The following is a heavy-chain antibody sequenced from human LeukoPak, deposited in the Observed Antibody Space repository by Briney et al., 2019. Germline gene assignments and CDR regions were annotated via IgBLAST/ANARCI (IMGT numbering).Heavy chain of an antibody. CDR1: GGAISSYY. CDR2: IYYSGST. Sequence: SETLSLTCTVSGGAISSYYWSWIRQPPGEGREWIGYIYYSGSTSYNPSLKSRVTISVDTPQKQFSLKLSSVTAADTAFYYCARYIVSYPHDAFDIWGQGTMVTVSS. D-gene: IGHD1-26*01. J-gene: IGHJ3*02. CDR3: ARYIVSYPHDAFDI. V-gene: IGHV4-59*01.